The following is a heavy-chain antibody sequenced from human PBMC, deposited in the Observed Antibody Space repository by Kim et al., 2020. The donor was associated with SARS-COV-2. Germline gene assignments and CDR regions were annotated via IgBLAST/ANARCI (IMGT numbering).Heavy chain of an antibody. CDR3: ARLAWFGGDFDY. V-gene: IGHV4-39*01. D-gene: IGHD3-10*01. J-gene: IGHJ4*02. Sequence: YYNPSLKSRVTISVDTSKNQFSLKLSSVTAADTAVYYCARLAWFGGDFDYWGQGTLVTVSS.